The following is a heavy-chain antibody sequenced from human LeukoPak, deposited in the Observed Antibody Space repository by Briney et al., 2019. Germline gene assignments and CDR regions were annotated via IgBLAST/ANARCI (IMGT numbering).Heavy chain of an antibody. CDR2: XSSNGGST. Sequence: PGGSLRLSCSASGFTFSSYAMHWVRQAPGKGLEXXXXXSSNGGSTYYADSVKGRFTISRDNSKNTLYLQMSSLRAEDTAVYYCVKDVGDLWYYYYGMDVWGKGTTVTVSS. CDR3: VKDVGDLWYYYYGMDV. V-gene: IGHV3-64D*06. J-gene: IGHJ6*04. CDR1: GFTFSSYA. D-gene: IGHD2-21*02.